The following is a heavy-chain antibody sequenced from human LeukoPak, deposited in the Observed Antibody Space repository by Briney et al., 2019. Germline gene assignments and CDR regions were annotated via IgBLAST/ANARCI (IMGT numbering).Heavy chain of an antibody. V-gene: IGHV3-21*01. D-gene: IGHD3-16*01. Sequence: GGSLRLSCAASGFTFSSYAMSWVRQAPGKGLEWVSSISSRSSYINYADSVKGRFTISRDNAKNSLFLQMNSLRAEDTAVYYCARISLGVGKNFDYWGQGTLVTVSS. CDR3: ARISLGVGKNFDY. CDR2: ISSRSSYI. J-gene: IGHJ4*02. CDR1: GFTFSSYA.